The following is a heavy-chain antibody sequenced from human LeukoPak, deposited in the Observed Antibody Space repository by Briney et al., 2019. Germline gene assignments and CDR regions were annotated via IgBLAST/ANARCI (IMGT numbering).Heavy chain of an antibody. CDR1: GYSISSDYY. V-gene: IGHV4-38-2*02. CDR3: ARRTRDCGSISCYHDY. J-gene: IGHJ4*02. CDR2: IYHTGST. D-gene: IGHD2-2*01. Sequence: SETLSLTCTVSGYSISSDYYWGWIRQPPGKGLDWIGSIYHTGSTYYIPSLKSRVTISVDTSKNQFSLKLNSVTAADTAVYYCARRTRDCGSISCYHDYWGQGTLVTVSS.